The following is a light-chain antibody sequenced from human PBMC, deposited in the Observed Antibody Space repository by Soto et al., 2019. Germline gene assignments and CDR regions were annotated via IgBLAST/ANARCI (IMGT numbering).Light chain of an antibody. J-gene: IGKJ2*01. CDR1: QSVSRN. CDR2: GAS. V-gene: IGKV3-11*01. Sequence: EIVLTQSPATLSASLGERATLSCRASQSVSRNLAWYQQKPGQPPRLLVYGASNRATGIPAKFSGSGSGTDFTLTISSLEPEDFAVYYCQLRSYWVYTFGQGTKLEIK. CDR3: QLRSYWVYT.